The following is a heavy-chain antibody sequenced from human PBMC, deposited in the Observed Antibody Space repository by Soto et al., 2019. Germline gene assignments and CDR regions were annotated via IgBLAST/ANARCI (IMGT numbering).Heavy chain of an antibody. CDR3: VKELRIAAASMFRAFDI. CDR2: ITSNGGST. J-gene: IGHJ3*02. V-gene: IGHV3-64D*08. Sequence: PGGSLRLSCAASGFTFSSYGMHWVRQAPGKGLEYVAAITSNGGSTYYADSVKGRFTISRDNSKNTLYLQMSSLRAEDTAVYYCVKELRIAAASMFRAFDIWGQGTMVTVSS. D-gene: IGHD6-13*01. CDR1: GFTFSSYG.